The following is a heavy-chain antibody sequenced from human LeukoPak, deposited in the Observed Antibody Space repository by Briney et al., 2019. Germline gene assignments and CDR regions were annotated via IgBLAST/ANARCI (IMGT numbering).Heavy chain of an antibody. CDR3: ARDLGLTMVRGVRPYNWFDP. V-gene: IGHV1-2*06. Sequence: ASVRVSCKASGYTFTGYYMHWVRQAPGQGLEWMGRINPNSGGTNYAQKFQGRVTMTRDTSISTAYMELSRLRSDDTAVYYCARDLGLTMVRGVRPYNWFDPWSQGTLVTVSS. CDR2: INPNSGGT. CDR1: GYTFTGYY. J-gene: IGHJ5*02. D-gene: IGHD3-10*01.